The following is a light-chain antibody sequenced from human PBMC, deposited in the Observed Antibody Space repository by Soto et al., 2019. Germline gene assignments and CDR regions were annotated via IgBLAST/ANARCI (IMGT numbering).Light chain of an antibody. CDR3: QQYNDWPPIFT. Sequence: EIVMTQSPATLSLSPWETSTLSCRASQGVSTNLAWYQQKVGQTPRLIVYGASTRATGVPPRFSGSGSGTEFTLTISILQSEDVAVYFCQQYNDWPPIFTFGPGTKVDFK. V-gene: IGKV3-15*01. CDR2: GAS. CDR1: QGVSTN. J-gene: IGKJ3*01.